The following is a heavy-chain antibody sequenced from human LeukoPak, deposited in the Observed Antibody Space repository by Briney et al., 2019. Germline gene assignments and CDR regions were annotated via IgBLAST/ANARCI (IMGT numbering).Heavy chain of an antibody. V-gene: IGHV3-21*04. D-gene: IGHD3-16*02. J-gene: IGHJ4*02. Sequence: PGGSLRLSCAPSGYTFSSYSMNGVRQALQEGREWVSSISSSSSYIYYADSVKGRFTISRDTAKNSLYLHMNSLRAKDTAVYYCAREPAYVCGSYRYTIYFDYWGQGTLVTVSS. CDR2: ISSSSSYI. CDR3: AREPAYVCGSYRYTIYFDY. CDR1: GYTFSSYS.